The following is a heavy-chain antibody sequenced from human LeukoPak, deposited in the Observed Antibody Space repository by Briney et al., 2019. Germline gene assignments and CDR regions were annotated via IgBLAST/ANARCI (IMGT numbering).Heavy chain of an antibody. J-gene: IGHJ4*02. CDR2: IYYSGST. V-gene: IGHV4-61*08. Sequence: PSETLSLTCTVSGGSISSGDYYWSWIRQPPGKGLEWIGYIYYSGSTNYNPSLKSRVTISVDTSKNQFSLKLSSVTAADTAVYYCARDLGGPWRRLFDYWGQGTLVTVSS. D-gene: IGHD3-16*01. CDR3: ARDLGGPWRRLFDY. CDR1: GGSISSGDYY.